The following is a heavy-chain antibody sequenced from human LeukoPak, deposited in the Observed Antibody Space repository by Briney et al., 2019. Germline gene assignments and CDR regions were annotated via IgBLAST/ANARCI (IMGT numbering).Heavy chain of an antibody. CDR3: AKFSTYYDFWSGYLDAFDI. D-gene: IGHD3-3*01. CDR2: ISGSGGST. J-gene: IGHJ3*02. Sequence: GGSLRLSCAASGFTFSSYAMSWVRQAPGKGLEWVSAISGSGGSTYYADSVKGRFTISRDNSKNTLYLQMNSLRAEDTAVYYCAKFSTYYDFWSGYLDAFDIRGQGTMVTVSS. CDR1: GFTFSSYA. V-gene: IGHV3-23*01.